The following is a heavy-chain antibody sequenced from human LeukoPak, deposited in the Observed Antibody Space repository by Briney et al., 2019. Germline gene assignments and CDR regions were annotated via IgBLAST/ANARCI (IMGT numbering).Heavy chain of an antibody. CDR2: ITGSGSST. Sequence: PGGSLRLSCAASGFTFSIYAMSWVRQAPGKGLEWVSAITGSGSSTYYADSVKGRFTISRDNSENTLYLQTNSLRVEDTAVYYCAKDRSATTSDSWGQGTLVTVSS. V-gene: IGHV3-23*01. J-gene: IGHJ5*01. D-gene: IGHD1-1*01. CDR1: GFTFSIYA. CDR3: AKDRSATTSDS.